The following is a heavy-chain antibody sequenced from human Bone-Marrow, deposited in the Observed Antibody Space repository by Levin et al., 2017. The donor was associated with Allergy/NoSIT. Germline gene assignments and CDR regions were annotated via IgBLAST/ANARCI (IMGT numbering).Heavy chain of an antibody. D-gene: IGHD6-19*01. CDR3: ARDGPAVVTFDNWFDP. Sequence: PGGSLRLSCAASGFTFSSFAMNWVRRAPGKGLEWVSAISGSAFSTYYADSVKGRFTISRDNSKNMVYLQMNSLRVEDTAVYYCARDGPAVVTFDNWFDPWGQGTLVTVSS. V-gene: IGHV3-23*01. CDR1: GFTFSSFA. J-gene: IGHJ5*02. CDR2: ISGSAFST.